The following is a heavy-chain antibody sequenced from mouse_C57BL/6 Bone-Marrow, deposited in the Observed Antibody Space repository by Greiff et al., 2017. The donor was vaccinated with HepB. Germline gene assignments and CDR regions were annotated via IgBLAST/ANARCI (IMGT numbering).Heavy chain of an antibody. CDR3: AKPLITTVVEDAMDY. D-gene: IGHD1-1*01. J-gene: IGHJ4*01. CDR2: ISSGSSTI. V-gene: IGHV5-17*01. CDR1: GFTFSDYG. Sequence: EVKLVESGGGLVKPGGSLKLSCAASGFTFSDYGMHWVRQAPEKGLEWVAYISSGSSTIYYADTVKGRFTISRDNAKNTLFLQMTSLRSEDTAMYYCAKPLITTVVEDAMDYWGQGTSVTVSS.